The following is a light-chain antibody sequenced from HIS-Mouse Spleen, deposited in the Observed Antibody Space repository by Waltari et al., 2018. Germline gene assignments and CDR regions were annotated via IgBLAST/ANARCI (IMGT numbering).Light chain of an antibody. CDR2: DVS. CDR1: SSDVGGYNY. J-gene: IGLJ1*01. Sequence: QSALTQPRSVSGSPGQSVTISCTGTSSDVGGYNYVSWYQQHPGKAPQLMIYDVSKRPAGVPDRFSGSKSGSTASLTISGLQAEDEADYYCCSYAGSYRVFGTGTKVTVL. V-gene: IGLV2-11*01. CDR3: CSYAGSYRV.